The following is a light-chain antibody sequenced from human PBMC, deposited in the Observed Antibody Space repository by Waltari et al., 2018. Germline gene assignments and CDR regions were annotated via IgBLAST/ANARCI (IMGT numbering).Light chain of an antibody. CDR2: ATT. V-gene: IGKV3-15*01. CDR3: QQYNDWPNT. Sequence: EIVLTQSPATLSVSPGERVTLSCRASQSVSSNLAWYQQKPGQAPRLLIYATTTRATVFPARFGGSRSGTEFTLTISSLQSEDFAIYYCQQYNDWPNTFGQGTKLEIK. CDR1: QSVSSN. J-gene: IGKJ2*01.